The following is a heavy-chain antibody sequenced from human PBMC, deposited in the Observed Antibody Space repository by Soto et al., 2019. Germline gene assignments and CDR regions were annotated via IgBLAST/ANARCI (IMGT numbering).Heavy chain of an antibody. D-gene: IGHD2-15*01. CDR2: IIPIFGTA. V-gene: IGHV1-69*13. CDR1: GGTFSSYA. CDR3: ARDQLRAKVVAATPDYYYGMDV. Sequence: GASVKVSCKASGGTFSSYAISWVRQAPGQGLEWMGGIIPIFGTANYAQKFQGRVTITADESTSTAYMELSSLRSEDTAVYYCARDQLRAKVVAATPDYYYGMDVWGQGTTVTVSS. J-gene: IGHJ6*02.